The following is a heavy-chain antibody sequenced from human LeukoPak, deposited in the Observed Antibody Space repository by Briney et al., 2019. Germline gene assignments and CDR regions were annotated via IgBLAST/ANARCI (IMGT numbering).Heavy chain of an antibody. J-gene: IGHJ4*02. CDR1: GGSISSYY. D-gene: IGHD4-17*01. CDR2: IYYSGST. V-gene: IGHV4-59*01. Sequence: SETLSLTCTASGGSISSYYWSWIRQPPGKGLEWVGYIYYSGSTKYNPSPKSRVTISVDTSKNQSSLKLSTVTAADTAVYYCARGHDYGDPPPLDHWGQGTLVTVSS. CDR3: ARGHDYGDPPPLDH.